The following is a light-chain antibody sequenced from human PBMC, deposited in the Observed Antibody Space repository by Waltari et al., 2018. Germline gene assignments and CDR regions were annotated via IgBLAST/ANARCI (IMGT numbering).Light chain of an antibody. Sequence: DIQMIQSPSSLSASVGDRVTITCRASQGISKWLAWYQQKPGKAPKLLIYRASNLETGVPLRLRARGVATGFALPISCLQAEDIATYFSEPHDYSQVTFAPGTKLD. CDR1: QGISKW. V-gene: IGKV1-33*01. CDR2: RAS. CDR3: EPHDYSQVT. J-gene: IGKJ3*01.